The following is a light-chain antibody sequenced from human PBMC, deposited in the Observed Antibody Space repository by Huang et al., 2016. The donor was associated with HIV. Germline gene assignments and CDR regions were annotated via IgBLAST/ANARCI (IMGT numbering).Light chain of an antibody. V-gene: IGKV3-11*01. CDR3: QQRGNWQLT. Sequence: EIVLTQSPATLSLSPGERATLSCRASQGLANYLAWYQQKPGQAPRLLIYDASNRATGSPARCRGSGSGTDCTLTISSLEPEDFAVYYCQQRGNWQLTFGGGTKVEIK. CDR2: DAS. CDR1: QGLANY. J-gene: IGKJ4*01.